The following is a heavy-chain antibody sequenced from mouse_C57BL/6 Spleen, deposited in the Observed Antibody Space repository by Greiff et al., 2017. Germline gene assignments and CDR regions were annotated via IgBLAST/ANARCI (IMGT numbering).Heavy chain of an antibody. CDR1: GYTFTSYW. CDR2: IHPNSGST. D-gene: IGHD1-1*01. Sequence: VQLQQPGAELVKPGASVKLSCKASGYTFTSYWMHWVKQRPGQGLEWIGMIHPNSGSTNYNEKFKSKATLTVVKSSSTAYMQLSSLTSEDSAVXYCARRYYGSSYDYAMDYWGQGTSVTVSS. J-gene: IGHJ4*01. CDR3: ARRYYGSSYDYAMDY. V-gene: IGHV1-64*01.